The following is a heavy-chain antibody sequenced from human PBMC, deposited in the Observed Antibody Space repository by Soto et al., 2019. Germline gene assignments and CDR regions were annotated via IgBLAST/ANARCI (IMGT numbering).Heavy chain of an antibody. V-gene: IGHV5-51*01. CDR3: ARQPTYSSSSYYYYCMDV. D-gene: IGHD6-6*01. J-gene: IGHJ6*02. Sequence: GESLKISCKGSGYSFTSYWIGWVRQMPGKGLEWMGIIYPGDSDTRYSPSFQGQVTISADKSISTAYLQWSSLKASDTAMYYCARQPTYSSSSYYYYCMDVRGQGTTVTVSS. CDR2: IYPGDSDT. CDR1: GYSFTSYW.